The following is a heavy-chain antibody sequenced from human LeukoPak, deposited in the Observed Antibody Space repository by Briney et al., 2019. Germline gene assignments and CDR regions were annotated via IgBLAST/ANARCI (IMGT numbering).Heavy chain of an antibody. Sequence: SETLSLTCTVSGGSISSYYWSWIRQPAGKGLEWIGCIYTTKSINYNPSLKSRVAMSVDTSKNQFSLKLSSVTAADTAVYYCATGRESQSSSGWYYFDYRGQGTLVTVSS. CDR1: GGSISSYY. CDR3: ATGRESQSSSGWYYFDY. D-gene: IGHD6-19*01. J-gene: IGHJ4*02. V-gene: IGHV4-4*07. CDR2: IYTTKSI.